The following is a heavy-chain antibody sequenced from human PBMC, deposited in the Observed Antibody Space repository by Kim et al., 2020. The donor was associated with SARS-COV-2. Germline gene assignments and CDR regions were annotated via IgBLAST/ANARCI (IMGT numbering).Heavy chain of an antibody. D-gene: IGHD3-10*01. CDR1: GFTFSSYA. Sequence: GGSLRLSCAVSGFTFSSYAMHWVRQAPGKGLEWVAVISYDGSNKYYADSVKGRFTISRDNSKNTLYLQMNSLRAEDTAVYYCARDLGLLWFGDHYGMDVWGQGTTVTVSS. V-gene: IGHV3-30-3*01. J-gene: IGHJ6*02. CDR3: ARDLGLLWFGDHYGMDV. CDR2: ISYDGSNK.